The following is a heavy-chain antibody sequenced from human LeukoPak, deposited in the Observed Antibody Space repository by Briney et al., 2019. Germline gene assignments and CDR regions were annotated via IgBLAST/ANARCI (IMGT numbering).Heavy chain of an antibody. Sequence: GGSLRLSCAASGFTFSTYWMHWVRQAPGKGLVWVSRINSDGSSTSYADAVKGRFTISRDNAKNTLNLQMNSLRAEDTAVYYCAREFVTYYYVMDVWGQGTTVTVSS. V-gene: IGHV3-74*01. J-gene: IGHJ6*02. CDR3: AREFVTYYYVMDV. CDR1: GFTFSTYW. CDR2: INSDGSST. D-gene: IGHD2-21*01.